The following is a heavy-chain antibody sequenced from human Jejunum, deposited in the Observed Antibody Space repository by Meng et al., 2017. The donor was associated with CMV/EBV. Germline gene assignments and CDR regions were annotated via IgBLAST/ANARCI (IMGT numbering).Heavy chain of an antibody. D-gene: IGHD3-3*01. CDR3: TITQNDIWSGPHMGV. CDR1: FIFSGSA. J-gene: IGHJ6*02. Sequence: FIFSGSALPWVRQASGKGPEWVGRIRSKANNYATAYTASLKGRFTISRDDSKNTAYLQVNSLKIEDTAVYYCTITQNDIWSGPHMGVWGQGTTVTVSS. V-gene: IGHV3-73*01. CDR2: IRSKANNYAT.